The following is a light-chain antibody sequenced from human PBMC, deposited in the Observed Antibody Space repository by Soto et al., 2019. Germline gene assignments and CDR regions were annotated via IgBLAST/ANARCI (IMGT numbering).Light chain of an antibody. V-gene: IGLV2-8*01. J-gene: IGLJ3*02. CDR2: EVS. Sequence: QSALTQPPSASGSPGQSVTISCTGTSSDVGGYNYVSWYQQHQGKAPKLMIYEVSKRPSGVPDRFSGSKSGNTASLTVSGLQAEDEAEYYCSSYEGINLWVFGGGNKLTVL. CDR3: SSYEGINLWV. CDR1: SSDVGGYNY.